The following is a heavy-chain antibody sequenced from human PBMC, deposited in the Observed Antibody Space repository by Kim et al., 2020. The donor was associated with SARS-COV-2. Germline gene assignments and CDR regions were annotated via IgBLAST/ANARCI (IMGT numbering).Heavy chain of an antibody. CDR2: IYNSGGT. J-gene: IGHJ4*02. CDR3: TRDIQYASGNYLGDY. Sequence: GGSLRLSCAASGFTVSSNYMSWVRQTPGKGLEWVSTIYNSGGTSYADYVWGRFTISRDNSKNTVYLQMNSLRREETAVYYCTRDIQYASGNYLGDYWGQG. CDR1: GFTVSSNY. V-gene: IGHV3-66*01. D-gene: IGHD3-10*01.